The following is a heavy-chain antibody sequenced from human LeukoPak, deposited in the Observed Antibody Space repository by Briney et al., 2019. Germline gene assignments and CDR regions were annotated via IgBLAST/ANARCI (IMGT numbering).Heavy chain of an antibody. CDR2: ISSSGSTI. V-gene: IGHV3-48*03. CDR1: GFTFSSYE. Sequence: GGSLRLSCAASGFTFSSYEMNWVRQAPGKGLEWVSYISSSGSTIYYADSVKGRFTISRDNAKNSLYLQMNSLRAEDTAVYYCAGALRYAFDIWGQGTMVTVSS. D-gene: IGHD3-3*01. J-gene: IGHJ3*02. CDR3: AGALRYAFDI.